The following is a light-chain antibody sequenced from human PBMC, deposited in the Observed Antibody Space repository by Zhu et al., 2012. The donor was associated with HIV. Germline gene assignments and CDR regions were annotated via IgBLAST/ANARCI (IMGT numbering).Light chain of an antibody. V-gene: IGKV3-15*01. CDR1: QSIQNN. CDR2: GAS. CDR3: QQCERWPPVT. Sequence: EIVMTQSPATLSVSPGERVTLSCRASQSIQNNLAWYQQKPGQAPRLLIRGASTRATGVPDRFSGSGYGTEFTLTISSMQSEDSAVYHCQQCERWPPVTFGQGTTVEIK. J-gene: IGKJ1*01.